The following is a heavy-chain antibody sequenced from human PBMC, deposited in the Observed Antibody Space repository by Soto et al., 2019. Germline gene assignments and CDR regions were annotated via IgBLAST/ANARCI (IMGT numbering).Heavy chain of an antibody. V-gene: IGHV3-13*05. CDR1: GFILSGYD. Sequence: LRLSCVASGFILSGYDMHWVRQATGEGLEWVSAIGTAGDPYYSGSVKGRFTISRGNAENSVYLQMNSLRAGDTAVYYCARAGYDSSGYYFHAMDVWGPGTTVTVSS. D-gene: IGHD3-22*01. CDR2: IGTAGDP. J-gene: IGHJ6*02. CDR3: ARAGYDSSGYYFHAMDV.